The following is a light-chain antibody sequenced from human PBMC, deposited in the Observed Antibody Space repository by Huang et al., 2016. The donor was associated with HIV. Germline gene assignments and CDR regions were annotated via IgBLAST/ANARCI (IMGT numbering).Light chain of an antibody. CDR2: GAS. CDR3: QQYNHWLALT. Sequence: EIVLPQSPAILSVSPGERATLSCRASQSVGRTLAWYQHKPGQAPRLIMYGASTRGPGVPARFSGSGSGTEFTLTISGLQSEDFAVYFCQQYNHWLALTFGGGTKVDIK. J-gene: IGKJ4*01. V-gene: IGKV3-15*01. CDR1: QSVGRT.